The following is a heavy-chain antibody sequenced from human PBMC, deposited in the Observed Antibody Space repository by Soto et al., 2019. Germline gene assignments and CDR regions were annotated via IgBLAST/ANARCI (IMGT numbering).Heavy chain of an antibody. CDR2: ISYDGSNK. Sequence: GGSLRLSCAASGFTFSSYGMHWVRQAPGKGLEWVAVISYDGSNKYYADSVKGRFTISRDNSKNTLYLQMNSLRAEDTAVYYCAKPYDSSGYYYYFDYWGQGTLVTVSS. D-gene: IGHD3-22*01. V-gene: IGHV3-30*18. CDR1: GFTFSSYG. CDR3: AKPYDSSGYYYYFDY. J-gene: IGHJ4*02.